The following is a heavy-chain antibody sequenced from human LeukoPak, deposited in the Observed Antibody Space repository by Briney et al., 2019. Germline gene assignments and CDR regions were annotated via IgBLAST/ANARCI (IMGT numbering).Heavy chain of an antibody. J-gene: IGHJ5*02. CDR1: GLTFSSYA. V-gene: IGHV3-23*01. CDR3: AKGYCSSFTCYSRFDP. D-gene: IGHD2-2*01. CDR2: IRGSGGTI. Sequence: PGGSLRLFCAASGLTFSSYAMSWPPQARGKGREGFSGIRGSGGTIYHADSVKRHLTISRDNSRNTLYLQMNSLRAADTAVYYCAKGYCSSFTCYSRFDPWGQGTLVTVSS.